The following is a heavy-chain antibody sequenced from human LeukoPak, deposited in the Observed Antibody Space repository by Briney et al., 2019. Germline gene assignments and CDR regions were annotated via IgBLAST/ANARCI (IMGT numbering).Heavy chain of an antibody. J-gene: IGHJ5*01. CDR2: LSDNGGSP. CDR1: GFTFSSYE. D-gene: IGHD2-21*01. CDR3: AKDPETYSSRWFDS. V-gene: IGHV3-23*01. Sequence: GGSLRLSCAASGFTFSSYEMNWVRQAPGKGLEWVSSLSDNGGSPYYADSVKGRFTISRDNSKSTLYLHMNSLRVEDTAVYYCAKDPETYSSRWFDSWGQGTLVTVSS.